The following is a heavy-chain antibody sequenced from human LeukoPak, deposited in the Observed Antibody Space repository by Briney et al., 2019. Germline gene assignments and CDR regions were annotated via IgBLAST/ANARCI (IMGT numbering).Heavy chain of an antibody. CDR2: ISGSGGST. Sequence: GGSLRLSCAASGFTFSSYAMSWVRQAPGKGLEWVSAISGSGGSTYYADSVKGQFTISRDNSKNTLYLQMNSLRAEDTAVYYCAKVGSSSRGENWFDPWGQGTLVTVSS. CDR3: AKVGSSSRGENWFDP. V-gene: IGHV3-23*01. CDR1: GFTFSSYA. J-gene: IGHJ5*02. D-gene: IGHD6-13*01.